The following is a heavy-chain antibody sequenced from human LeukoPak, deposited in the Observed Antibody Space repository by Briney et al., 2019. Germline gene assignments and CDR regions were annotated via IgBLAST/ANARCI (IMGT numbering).Heavy chain of an antibody. CDR1: GYTFTSYD. J-gene: IGHJ6*03. D-gene: IGHD6-13*01. Sequence: ASVKVSCKASGYTFTSYDINWVRQATGQGLEWMGWMNPNSRNTGYAQKFQGRVTMTRNTSISTAYMELSSLRSEDTAVYYCARGFSSWYYYYYYMDVWGKGTTVTVSS. CDR2: MNPNSRNT. CDR3: ARGFSSWYYYYYYMDV. V-gene: IGHV1-8*01.